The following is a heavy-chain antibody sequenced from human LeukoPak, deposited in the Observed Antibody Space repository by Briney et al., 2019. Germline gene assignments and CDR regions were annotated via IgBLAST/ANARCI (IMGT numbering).Heavy chain of an antibody. V-gene: IGHV1-8*01. CDR2: MNPNSGNT. J-gene: IGHJ3*02. Sequence: ASVKVSCKASGYTFTSYDINWVRQATGQGLERMGWMNPNSGNTGYAQKFQGRVTLTRDMATSTDYMEVSSLRSEDTAVYYCARVVVSDAFDIWGQGTMVTVSS. D-gene: IGHD3-22*01. CDR3: ARVVVSDAFDI. CDR1: GYTFTSYD.